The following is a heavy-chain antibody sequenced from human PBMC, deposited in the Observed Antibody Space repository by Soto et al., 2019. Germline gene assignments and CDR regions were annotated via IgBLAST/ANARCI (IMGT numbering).Heavy chain of an antibody. D-gene: IGHD5-18*01. Sequence: PRLSCAASGFTFSSYAMHWVRQAPGKGLEWVAVISYDGSNKYYADSVKGRFTISRDNSKNTLYLQMNSLRAEDTAVYYCARGPAMANWGQGTLVTVSS. CDR2: ISYDGSNK. CDR3: ARGPAMAN. CDR1: GFTFSSYA. J-gene: IGHJ4*02. V-gene: IGHV3-30-3*01.